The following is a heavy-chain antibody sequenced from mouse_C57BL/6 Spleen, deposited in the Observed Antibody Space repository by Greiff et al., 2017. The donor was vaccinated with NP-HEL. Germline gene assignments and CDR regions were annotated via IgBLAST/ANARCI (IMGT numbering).Heavy chain of an antibody. Sequence: VQLQQSVAELVRPGASVKLSCTASGFNIKNTYMHWVKQRPEQGLEWIGRIDPANGNTKYAPKFQGKATITADKSSSTAYMQLSSLTSEDSAVYYCARGDYDETWYFDVWGTGTTVTVSS. V-gene: IGHV14-3*01. D-gene: IGHD2-4*01. CDR3: ARGDYDETWYFDV. CDR1: GFNIKNTY. J-gene: IGHJ1*03. CDR2: IDPANGNT.